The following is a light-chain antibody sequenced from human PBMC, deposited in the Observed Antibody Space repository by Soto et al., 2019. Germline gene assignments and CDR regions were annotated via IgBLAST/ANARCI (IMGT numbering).Light chain of an antibody. CDR1: LSLSSF. CDR3: QQYGSAPMFT. CDR2: GVS. V-gene: IGKV3-20*01. J-gene: IGKJ2*01. Sequence: DIVLTQSPGTLSLSPWERANLSCRASLSLSSFLAWYQQKPGQAPRLLIYGVSRRATGIPDRFSGSVSGTDFTLTIASLEPEDFAVYCCQQYGSAPMFTFGQGTKLEIK.